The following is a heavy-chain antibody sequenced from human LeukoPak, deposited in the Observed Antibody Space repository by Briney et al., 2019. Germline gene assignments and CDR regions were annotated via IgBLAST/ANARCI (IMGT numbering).Heavy chain of an antibody. Sequence: NPSETLSLTCTVSGGPISDNYWSWIRQPPGKGLEWIGYIYHSGTTNYNPSLKSRVTISVDTSKNHFSLRLSSVTAADTAVYYCARHSNSWYYFDYWGQGTLVTVSS. CDR1: GGPISDNY. V-gene: IGHV4-59*01. CDR3: ARHSNSWYYFDY. D-gene: IGHD6-13*01. CDR2: IYHSGTT. J-gene: IGHJ4*02.